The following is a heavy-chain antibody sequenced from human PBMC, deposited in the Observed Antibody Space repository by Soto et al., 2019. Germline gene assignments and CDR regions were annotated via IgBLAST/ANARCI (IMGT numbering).Heavy chain of an antibody. Sequence: PGGSLRLSCAASGLTFSSYSMNWVRQAPGKGLEWVSSISSSSSYIYYADSVKGRFTISRDNAKNSLYLQMNSLRAEDTAVYYCAREVEGAYDFWSGYYINYYYYGMDVWGQGTTVTVSS. CDR2: ISSSSSYI. V-gene: IGHV3-21*01. J-gene: IGHJ6*02. CDR3: AREVEGAYDFWSGYYINYYYYGMDV. CDR1: GLTFSSYS. D-gene: IGHD3-3*01.